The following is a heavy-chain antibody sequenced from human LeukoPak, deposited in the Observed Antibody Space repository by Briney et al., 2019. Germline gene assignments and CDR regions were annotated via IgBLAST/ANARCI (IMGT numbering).Heavy chain of an antibody. CDR1: GYTFTSYY. CDR2: INPNSGGS. D-gene: IGHD5-12*01. J-gene: IGHJ4*02. CDR3: ARGPRYGESGYDLGPY. Sequence: ASVKVSCKASGYTFTSYYIHRMRQPPGQGLEWVGWINPNSGGSHYARRFQGRVTMTSDTSINTGYMELTSLTTDDTAVYYCARGPRYGESGYDLGPYWGQGTLVTVSS. V-gene: IGHV1-2*02.